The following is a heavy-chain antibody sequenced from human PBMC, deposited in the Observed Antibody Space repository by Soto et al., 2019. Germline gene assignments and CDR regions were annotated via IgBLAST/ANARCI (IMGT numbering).Heavy chain of an antibody. CDR2: ISGSGGST. V-gene: IGHV3-23*01. J-gene: IGHJ4*02. CDR3: ASRSSGWYFDY. Sequence: GGSLRLSCAASGFTFSKCAMGWVRQAPGKGLEWVSVISGSGGSTYYADSVKGRFTISRDNSKNTLYLQMNSLRAEDTAVYYCASRSSGWYFDYWGQGTLVTVSS. CDR1: GFTFSKCA. D-gene: IGHD6-19*01.